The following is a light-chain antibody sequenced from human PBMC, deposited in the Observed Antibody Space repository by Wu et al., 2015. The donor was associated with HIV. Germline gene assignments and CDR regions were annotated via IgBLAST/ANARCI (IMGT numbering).Light chain of an antibody. CDR3: QQYGRSLVT. CDR2: ATS. CDR1: QGVSSSY. V-gene: IGKV3-20*01. J-gene: IGKJ1*01. Sequence: EIVLTQSPDTLSLSPGERATLSCRASQGVSSSYLAWYQQKPGQAPRLLIYATSIRATGIPDRFSGSGSGTDFTLTVSRLEPEDFAVYYCQQYGRSLVTFGQGTKVEFK.